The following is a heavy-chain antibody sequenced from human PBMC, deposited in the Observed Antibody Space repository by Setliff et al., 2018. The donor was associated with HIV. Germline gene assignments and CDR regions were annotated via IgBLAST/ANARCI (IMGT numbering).Heavy chain of an antibody. J-gene: IGHJ4*02. V-gene: IGHV4-39*07. CDR3: ARDVERGQIDY. D-gene: IGHD2-15*01. Sequence: SETLSLTCTVSGGSISSSSYYWSWIRQTPGKGLEWIGEINHGGDTNYNPSLKSRVTISVDTSKNQFSLKLSSVTAADTAVYYCARDVERGQIDYWGQGTLVTVSS. CDR1: GGSISSSSYY. CDR2: INHGGDT.